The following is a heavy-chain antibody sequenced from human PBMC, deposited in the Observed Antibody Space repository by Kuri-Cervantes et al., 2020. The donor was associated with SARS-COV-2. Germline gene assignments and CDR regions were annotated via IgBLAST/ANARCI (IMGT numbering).Heavy chain of an antibody. CDR1: GYTFTGYY. CDR2: INPNSGGT. V-gene: IGHV1-2*04. D-gene: IGHD3-22*01. Sequence: ASVKVSCKASGYTFTGYYMHWVRQAPGRGLEWMGWINPNSGGTNYAQKFQGWVTMTRDTSISTVYMELSRLRSDDTAVYYCARSTSFRRLVVISQGGAFDIWGQGTMVTVSS. J-gene: IGHJ3*02. CDR3: ARSTSFRRLVVISQGGAFDI.